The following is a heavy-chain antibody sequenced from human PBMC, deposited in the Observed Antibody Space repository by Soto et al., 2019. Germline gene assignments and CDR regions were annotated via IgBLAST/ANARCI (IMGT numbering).Heavy chain of an antibody. CDR1: GFTFSSYA. CDR2: ISGSGGSK. J-gene: IGHJ4*02. Sequence: EVQLLESGGGLVQPGGSLRLSCAASGFTFSSYAMSWVRQAPGKGLEWVSAISGSGGSKYYADSVKGRFTISRDNSKNTLYLQMNSLRAEDTAVYYCAKVRGPAVAGRPDYWGQGTLVTVSS. CDR3: AKVRGPAVAGRPDY. D-gene: IGHD6-19*01. V-gene: IGHV3-23*01.